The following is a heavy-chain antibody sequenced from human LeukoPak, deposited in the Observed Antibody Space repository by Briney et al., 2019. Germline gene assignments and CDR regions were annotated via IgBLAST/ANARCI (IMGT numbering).Heavy chain of an antibody. CDR1: GFTFSTYW. V-gene: IGHV3-7*03. D-gene: IGHD6-19*01. CDR2: IKQDGSEK. J-gene: IGHJ4*02. CDR3: ARGQSWLV. Sequence: GGSLRLSCAASGFTFSTYWTSWVRQAPGKGLEWVANIKQDGSEKYYVDSVKGRFTISRDNAKNSLFLQMTSLRAEDTAVYYCARGQSWLVGGQGTLVTVSS.